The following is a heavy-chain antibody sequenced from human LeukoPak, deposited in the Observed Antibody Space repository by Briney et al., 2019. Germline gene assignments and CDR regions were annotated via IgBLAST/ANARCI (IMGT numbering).Heavy chain of an antibody. CDR2: MTPNSGNT. V-gene: IGHV1-8*01. CDR1: GYTFSGYD. CDR3: ARVHSSGQD. J-gene: IGHJ4*02. D-gene: IGHD3-22*01. Sequence: GASVKVSCKGSGYTFSGYDIHWVRQATAQGLEWMGWMTPNSGNTAYAQNFRGRVTMSRDTSITTAYMELNSLRSEDTAVYYCARVHSSGQDWGQGTLVTVSS.